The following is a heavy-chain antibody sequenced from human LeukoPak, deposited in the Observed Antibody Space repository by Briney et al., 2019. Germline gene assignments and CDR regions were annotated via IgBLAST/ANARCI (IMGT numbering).Heavy chain of an antibody. J-gene: IGHJ4*02. CDR3: ARDTPDNIAAAGIDY. CDR1: GFTFSTFSRSW. V-gene: IGHV3-7*01. CDR2: IKQDGSEK. Sequence: GGSLRLSCAASGFTFSTFSRSWMSWVRQAPGKGLEWVANIKQDGSEKYYVDSVKGRFTISRDNAKNSLYLQMNSLRAEDTAVYYCARDTPDNIAAAGIDYWGQGTLVTVSS. D-gene: IGHD6-13*01.